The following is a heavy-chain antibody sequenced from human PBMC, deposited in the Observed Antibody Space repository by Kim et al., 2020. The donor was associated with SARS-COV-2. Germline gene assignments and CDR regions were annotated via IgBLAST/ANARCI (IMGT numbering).Heavy chain of an antibody. CDR2: ISSSSSYI. Sequence: GESLKISCAASGFTFSSYSMNWVRQAPGKGLEWVSSISSSSSYIYYADSVKGRFTISRDNAKNSLYLQMNSLRAEDTAVYYCARDLTYYYDSSGYSPVFGMDVWGQGTTVTVSS. V-gene: IGHV3-21*01. J-gene: IGHJ6*02. CDR1: GFTFSSYS. CDR3: ARDLTYYYDSSGYSPVFGMDV. D-gene: IGHD3-22*01.